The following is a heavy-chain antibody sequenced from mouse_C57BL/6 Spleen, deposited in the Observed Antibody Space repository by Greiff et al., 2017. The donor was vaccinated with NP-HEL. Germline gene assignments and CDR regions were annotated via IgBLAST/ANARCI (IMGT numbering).Heavy chain of an antibody. CDR3: ARLAKPGIENYFDY. J-gene: IGHJ2*01. CDR1: GYSFTDYN. Sequence: VQLQQSGPELVKPGASVKISCKASGYSFTDYNMNWVKQSNGKSLEWIGVINPNYGTTSYNQKFKGKATLTVDQSSSTAYMQRNSLTSEDSAVYYCARLAKPGIENYFDYWGQGTTLTVSS. CDR2: INPNYGTT. D-gene: IGHD4-1*01. V-gene: IGHV1-39*01.